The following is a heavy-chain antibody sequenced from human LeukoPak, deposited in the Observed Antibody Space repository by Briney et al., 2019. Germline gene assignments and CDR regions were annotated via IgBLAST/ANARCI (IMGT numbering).Heavy chain of an antibody. D-gene: IGHD2-21*01. CDR2: IYYSGST. CDR3: ARIRDYYFDY. CDR1: GGSVSSGSYY. Sequence: PSETLSLTCTVSGGSVSSGSYYWSWIRQPPGKGLEWIGYIYYSGSTNYNPSLKSRATISVDTSKNQFSLKLSSVTAADTAVYYCARIRDYYFDYWGQGALVTVSS. V-gene: IGHV4-61*01. J-gene: IGHJ4*02.